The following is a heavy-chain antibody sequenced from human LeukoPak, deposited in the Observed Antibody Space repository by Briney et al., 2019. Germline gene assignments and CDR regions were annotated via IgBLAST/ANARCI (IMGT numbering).Heavy chain of an antibody. J-gene: IGHJ6*02. Sequence: GGSLRLSCAASGFTFSSYWMSWVRQAPGKGLEWVANIKQDGSEKYYVDSVKGRFTISRDNAKNSLYLQMNSLRAEDTAVYYCARDLGGPIWYYYGMDVWGQGTTVTASS. V-gene: IGHV3-7*01. CDR3: ARDLGGPIWYYYGMDV. CDR1: GFTFSSYW. D-gene: IGHD1-26*01. CDR2: IKQDGSEK.